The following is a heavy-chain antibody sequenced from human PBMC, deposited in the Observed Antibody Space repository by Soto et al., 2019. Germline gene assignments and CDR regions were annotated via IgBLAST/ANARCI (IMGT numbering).Heavy chain of an antibody. Sequence: QVQLQQWGAEVLKPSETLSLTCVVSGAAFSDYSWGWIRQTPGKGLERIGEIDHSGRSSYSPSFKPPTGITAATTSTLPFLYVMSVNAAATAVYYCARLSMSGNSYNGLDVWGQGALVTVSS. V-gene: IGHV4-34*01. D-gene: IGHD2-8*01. CDR1: GAAFSDYS. J-gene: IGHJ3*01. CDR3: ARLSMSGNSYNGLDV. CDR2: IDHSGRS.